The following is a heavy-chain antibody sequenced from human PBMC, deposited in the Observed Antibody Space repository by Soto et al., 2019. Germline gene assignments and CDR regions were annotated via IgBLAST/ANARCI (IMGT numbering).Heavy chain of an antibody. J-gene: IGHJ3*02. D-gene: IGHD3-22*01. V-gene: IGHV3-7*04. CDR1: GFTFSSYW. CDR2: IKPDGSQK. CDR3: ARGDYYDTSGPFSDAFDI. Sequence: PGGSLRLSCAASGFTFSSYWMSWVRQAPGKGLEWVANIKPDGSQKWYVDSVKGRFTISRDNAKKSLYLQMNSLRGEDTAVYYCARGDYYDTSGPFSDAFDIWGQGTMVTVS.